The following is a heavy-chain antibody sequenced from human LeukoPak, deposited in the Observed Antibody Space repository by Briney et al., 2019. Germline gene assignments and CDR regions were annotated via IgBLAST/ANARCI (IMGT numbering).Heavy chain of an antibody. CDR1: GYTFTHYG. CDR2: INTYNSNA. V-gene: IGHV1-18*01. J-gene: IGHJ4*02. D-gene: IGHD3-10*01. CDR3: ARSTLDIGFDY. Sequence: ASVKVSCKTSGYTFTHYGISWVRQAPGQGLEWMGWINTYNSNAYYAEDLQGRVTMTSDTSTRTAYLELRSLGSDDTALYYCARSTLDIGFDYWGQGSLVTVSS.